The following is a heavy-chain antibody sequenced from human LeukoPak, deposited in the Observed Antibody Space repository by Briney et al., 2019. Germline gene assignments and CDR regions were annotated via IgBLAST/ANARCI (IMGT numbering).Heavy chain of an antibody. J-gene: IGHJ2*01. CDR3: ARAEPLIATGAFDP. CDR2: IHHSGTT. Sequence: PSETLSLTCAVSGGSISSSNWWSWVRQPPGKVLEWIGEIHHSGTTNYNPSLKSRVTISVDKSKNQFSLKLSSVTAADTAVYYCARAEPLIATGAFDPWGRGTLVTVSS. CDR1: GGSISSSNW. V-gene: IGHV4-4*02. D-gene: IGHD7-27*01.